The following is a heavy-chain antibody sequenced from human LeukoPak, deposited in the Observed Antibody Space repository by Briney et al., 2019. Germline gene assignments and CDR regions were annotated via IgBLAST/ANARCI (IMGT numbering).Heavy chain of an antibody. CDR2: TSPGGSNT. D-gene: IGHD6-13*01. V-gene: IGHV3-23*01. CDR1: GFTFSSFA. J-gene: IGHJ4*02. CDR3: AKRLSYSSSWCNFDY. Sequence: GGSLRLSCAASGFTFSSFAMSWVRQAPGKGLQWVSTTSPGGSNTYYADSVEGRITISRDNSKNTLYLQMNSLRAEDTAVYYCAKRLSYSSSWCNFDYWGQGTLVTVSS.